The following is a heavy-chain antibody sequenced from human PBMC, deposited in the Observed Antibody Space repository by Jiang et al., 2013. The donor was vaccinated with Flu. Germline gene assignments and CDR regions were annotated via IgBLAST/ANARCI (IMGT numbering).Heavy chain of an antibody. J-gene: IGHJ4*02. Sequence: GETIYAQKFQGRVTMTEDTSTDTAYMELSSLRSEDTAVYYCAAEYSGSSYYFDYWGQGTLVTVSS. D-gene: IGHD1-26*01. CDR2: GET. CDR3: AAEYSGSSYYFDY. V-gene: IGHV1-24*01.